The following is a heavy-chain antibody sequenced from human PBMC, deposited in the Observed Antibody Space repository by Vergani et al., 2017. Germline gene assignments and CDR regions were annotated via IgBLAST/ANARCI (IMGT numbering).Heavy chain of an antibody. CDR3: ARVYCRGMSCAGTDYFYHIDV. CDR1: GYSFSSNW. V-gene: IGHV5-51*03. Sequence: VQLEQSGAAVKKPGESLEISCKGSGYSFSSNWIAWFRERPGQGLEWMGMIYPVNSETRNNPSFRGQVTMSVDKSISTAYLQWSSLKASDSAMYYCARVYCRGMSCAGTDYFYHIDVWGKGTTVTVS. D-gene: IGHD3-16*01. CDR2: IYPVNSET. J-gene: IGHJ6*03.